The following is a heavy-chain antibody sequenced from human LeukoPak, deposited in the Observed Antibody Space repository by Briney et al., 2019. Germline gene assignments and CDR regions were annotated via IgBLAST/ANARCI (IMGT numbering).Heavy chain of an antibody. CDR3: ARGRIAARPLNWFDP. D-gene: IGHD6-6*01. J-gene: IGHJ5*02. CDR1: GGPFSRYY. Sequence: SETLSLTCAVYGGPFSRYYWSWIRRPPGKGREGIGEINHSGSTNYNPSLKSQVTISVDTSKNQFSLKLSSVTAADTAVYYCARGRIAARPLNWFDPWGQGTLVTVSS. V-gene: IGHV4-34*01. CDR2: INHSGST.